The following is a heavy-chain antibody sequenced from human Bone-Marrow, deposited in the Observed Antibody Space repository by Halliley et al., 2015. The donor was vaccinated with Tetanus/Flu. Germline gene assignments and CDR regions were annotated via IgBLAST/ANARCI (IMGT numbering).Heavy chain of an antibody. CDR3: VRGGSSWDSSYDF. D-gene: IGHD6-13*01. Sequence: WVSAITGSGDRTFCADSVKGRFTISRDNSKNIVFLQMDSLRAEDTALYYCVRGGSSWDSSYDFWGQGTLVSVSS. V-gene: IGHV3-23*01. CDR2: ITGSGDRT. J-gene: IGHJ4*02.